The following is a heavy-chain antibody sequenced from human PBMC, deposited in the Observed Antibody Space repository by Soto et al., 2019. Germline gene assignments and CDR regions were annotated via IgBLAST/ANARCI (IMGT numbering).Heavy chain of an antibody. CDR3: GKELRPEGSAFVI. CDR2: ISYDGSNK. D-gene: IGHD4-17*01. V-gene: IGHV3-30*18. Sequence: GGSLRLSCAASGFTFRSYGIHWVRQAPGKGLEWVALISYDGSNKYYADSVKGRFTISRDNSKNTLYLQMNSLRAEDTAVYYCGKELRPEGSAFVIWGKGTMVTVSS. J-gene: IGHJ3*02. CDR1: GFTFRSYG.